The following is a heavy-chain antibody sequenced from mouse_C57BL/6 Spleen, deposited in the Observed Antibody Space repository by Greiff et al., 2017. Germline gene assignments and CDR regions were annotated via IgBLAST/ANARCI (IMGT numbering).Heavy chain of an antibody. CDR2: IDPSDSYT. V-gene: IGHV1-59*01. Sequence: VQLQQPGAELVRPGTSVKLSCKASGYTFTSYWMHWVKQRPGQGLEWIGVIDPSDSYTNYNQKFKGKATLTVDTSSSTAYMQLSSLTSEDSAVYYCARRGDYPNYYAMDYWGQGTSVTVSS. CDR1: GYTFTSYW. D-gene: IGHD2-4*01. CDR3: ARRGDYPNYYAMDY. J-gene: IGHJ4*01.